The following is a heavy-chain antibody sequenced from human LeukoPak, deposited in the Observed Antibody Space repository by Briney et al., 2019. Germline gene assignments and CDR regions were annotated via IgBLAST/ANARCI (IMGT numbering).Heavy chain of an antibody. V-gene: IGHV3-33*06. D-gene: IGHD2-15*01. J-gene: IGHJ4*02. CDR2: IWYDGSNK. Sequence: PGGSLRLSCAASGFTFSSYGMHWVRQAPGKGLEWVAVIWYDGSNKYYADSVKGRFTISRDNSKNTLYLQMNSLRAEDTAVYYCAKQLGYCSDGSCYSPYWGQGTLVTVSS. CDR3: AKQLGYCSDGSCYSPY. CDR1: GFTFSSYG.